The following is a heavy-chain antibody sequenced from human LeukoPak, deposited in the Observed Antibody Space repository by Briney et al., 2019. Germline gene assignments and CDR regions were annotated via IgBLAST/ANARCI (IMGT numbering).Heavy chain of an antibody. Sequence: QSGRSLRLSCAASGFTFSSYAMHWVRQAPGKGLEWVAVISYDGSNKYYADSVKGRFTISRDNSKNTLYLQMNSLRAEDTAVYYCASSPDIAVAGHWGQGTLVTVSS. D-gene: IGHD6-19*01. CDR3: ASSPDIAVAGH. V-gene: IGHV3-30-3*01. J-gene: IGHJ4*02. CDR1: GFTFSSYA. CDR2: ISYDGSNK.